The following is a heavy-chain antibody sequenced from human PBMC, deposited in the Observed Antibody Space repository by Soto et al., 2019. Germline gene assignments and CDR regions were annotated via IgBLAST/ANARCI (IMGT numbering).Heavy chain of an antibody. J-gene: IGHJ4*02. Sequence: ASVNRAWKAAGYTITSYAIHWVRQAPGQRLEWMGWINAGNGNTKYSQKFQGRVTITRDTSASTAYMELSSLRSEDTAVYYCARKTGSLRDWGQGTLVTVS. D-gene: IGHD3-9*01. CDR1: GYTITSYA. CDR3: ARKTGSLRD. V-gene: IGHV1-3*01. CDR2: INAGNGNT.